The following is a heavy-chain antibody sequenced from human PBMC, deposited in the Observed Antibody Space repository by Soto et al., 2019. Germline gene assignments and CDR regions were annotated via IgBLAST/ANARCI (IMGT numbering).Heavy chain of an antibody. D-gene: IGHD1-7*01. CDR2: ISASCDWT. Sequence: EVQLFESGGGLVQPGGSLRLSCAASGFTFSTYAMTWVRQAPGKGLEWVSAISASCDWTNYGDSVKGRFTISRDNSKNTLYLQMNSLRPEDTALYYCAKVGNYYYDYWGQGTLVTVSS. V-gene: IGHV3-23*01. J-gene: IGHJ4*02. CDR1: GFTFSTYA. CDR3: AKVGNYYYDY.